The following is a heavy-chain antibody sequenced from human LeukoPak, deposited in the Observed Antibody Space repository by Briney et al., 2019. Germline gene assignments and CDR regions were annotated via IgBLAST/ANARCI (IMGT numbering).Heavy chain of an antibody. CDR2: INPNSGGT. V-gene: IGHV1-2*04. CDR1: GYTFTGYY. D-gene: IGHD3-22*01. CDR3: ARTYYYDSSGYYPPYFDY. Sequence: GASVKVSCKASGYTFTGYYMHWVRQAPGQGLEWMGWINPNSGGTNYAQKFQGWVTMTRDTSISTAYMELSSLRSEDTAVYYCARTYYYDSSGYYPPYFDYWGQGTLVTVSS. J-gene: IGHJ4*02.